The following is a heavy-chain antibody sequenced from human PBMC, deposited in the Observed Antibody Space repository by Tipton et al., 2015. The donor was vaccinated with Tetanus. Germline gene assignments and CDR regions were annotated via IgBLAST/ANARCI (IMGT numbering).Heavy chain of an antibody. Sequence: TLSLTCTVSGGSIDSSTSYWGWIRQPPGRGLEWIGSISNSGGTFYNPSLKSRVTISVDTSKNQFSLRLTSVTAADTAVYYCARSEQQLVRGYYYYYYMDVWGKGTTVTVSS. CDR2: ISNSGGT. J-gene: IGHJ6*03. CDR3: ARSEQQLVRGYYYYYYMDV. CDR1: GGSIDSSTSY. V-gene: IGHV4-39*07. D-gene: IGHD6-13*01.